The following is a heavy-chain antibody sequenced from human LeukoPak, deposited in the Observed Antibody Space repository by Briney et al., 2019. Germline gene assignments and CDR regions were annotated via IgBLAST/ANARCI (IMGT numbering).Heavy chain of an antibody. CDR2: ISAGAGT. D-gene: IGHD6-13*01. V-gene: IGHV3-23*01. CDR1: GFTFSSYA. J-gene: IGHJ4*02. CDR3: AKEPKYSSSYYSDY. Sequence: GGSLRLSCTASGFTFSSYAMTWVRQAPGKGLEWVSSISAGAGTYYADSVTGRFTVSRDDSKNILYLQMNSLRAEDTAVYYCAKEPKYSSSYYSDYWGQGTLVTVSS.